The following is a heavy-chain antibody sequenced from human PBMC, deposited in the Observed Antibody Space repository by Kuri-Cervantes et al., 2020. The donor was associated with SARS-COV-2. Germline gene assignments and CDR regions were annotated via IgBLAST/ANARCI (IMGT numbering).Heavy chain of an antibody. CDR1: GFTVSSNY. CDR2: IYSCGST. CDR3: ASGPGILWFGDDH. V-gene: IGHV3-53*01. D-gene: IGHD3-10*01. J-gene: IGHJ5*02. Sequence: GGSLRLSCAASGFTVSSNYMSWVRQAPGKGLEWVSVIYSCGSTYYADSVKGRFTISRDNSKNTLYLQMNSLRAEDTAVYYCASGPGILWFGDDHWGQGTLVTVSS.